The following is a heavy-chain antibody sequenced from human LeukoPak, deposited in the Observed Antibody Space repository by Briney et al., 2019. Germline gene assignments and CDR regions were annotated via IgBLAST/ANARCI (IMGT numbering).Heavy chain of an antibody. Sequence: ASVKVSCKASGYTFTSYDINWVRQATGQGLEWMGWMNPNSGNTGYAQKFQGRVTMTRKTSISTAYMELSSLRSEDTAVYYCAISLSSRGAFDIWGQGTMVTVSS. D-gene: IGHD6-19*01. CDR2: MNPNSGNT. J-gene: IGHJ3*02. CDR3: AISLSSRGAFDI. V-gene: IGHV1-8*01. CDR1: GYTFTSYD.